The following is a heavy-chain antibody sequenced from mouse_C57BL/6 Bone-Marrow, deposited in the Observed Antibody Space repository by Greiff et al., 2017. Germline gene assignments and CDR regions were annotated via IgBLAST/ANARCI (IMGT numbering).Heavy chain of an antibody. D-gene: IGHD2-3*01. CDR2: ISSGGDYI. CDR3: TRGLLRGFAY. CDR1: GFTFSSYA. Sequence: EVQRVESGAGLVKPGGSLKLSCAASGFTFSSYAMSWVRQTPEKRLEWVAYISSGGDYIYYADTVKGRFTISRDNARNTLYLQMSSLKSEDTAMYYCTRGLLRGFAYWGQGTLVTVSA. J-gene: IGHJ3*01. V-gene: IGHV5-9-1*02.